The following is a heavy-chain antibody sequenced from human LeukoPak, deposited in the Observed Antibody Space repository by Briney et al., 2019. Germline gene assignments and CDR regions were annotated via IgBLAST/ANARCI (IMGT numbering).Heavy chain of an antibody. Sequence: PSETLSLTCTVSGGSISSGDYYWSWIRQPPGKGLEWIVYIYYSGSTYYNPSLKSRVTKSVNTSKNQFSLKLSSVTAADTAVYYCARGKRSYDILTGYYKAPPDYWGQGTLVTVSS. CDR2: IYYSGST. D-gene: IGHD3-9*01. V-gene: IGHV4-30-4*08. CDR3: ARGKRSYDILTGYYKAPPDY. J-gene: IGHJ4*02. CDR1: GGSISSGDYY.